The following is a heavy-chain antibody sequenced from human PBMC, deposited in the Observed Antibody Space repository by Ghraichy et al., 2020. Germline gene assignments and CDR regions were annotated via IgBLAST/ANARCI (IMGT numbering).Heavy chain of an antibody. CDR3: TRGGPEAGNLEY. CDR1: GGSVSSGIYY. Sequence: GSLRLSCTVSGGSVSSGIYYWNWIRQSPGTGPEWIGYMYHSGSANYNPSLKSRVTISIDTSKNQFSLNLSSVTAADTAVYYCTRGGPEAGNLEYWGQGTLVTVSS. V-gene: IGHV4-61*01. D-gene: IGHD6-19*01. J-gene: IGHJ4*02. CDR2: MYHSGSA.